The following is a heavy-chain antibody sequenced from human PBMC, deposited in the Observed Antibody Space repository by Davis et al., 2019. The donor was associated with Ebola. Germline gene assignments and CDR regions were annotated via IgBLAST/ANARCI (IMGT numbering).Heavy chain of an antibody. CDR1: GGSVSSGSYY. Sequence: PSETLSLTCTVSGGSVSSGSYYWSWIRQPPGKGLEWIGYIYYSGSTNYNPSLKSRVTISVDTSKNQFSLKLSSVTAADTAVYYCARGVRSFDYWGQGTLVTVSS. CDR2: IYYSGST. CDR3: ARGVRSFDY. V-gene: IGHV4-61*01. D-gene: IGHD3-3*01. J-gene: IGHJ4*02.